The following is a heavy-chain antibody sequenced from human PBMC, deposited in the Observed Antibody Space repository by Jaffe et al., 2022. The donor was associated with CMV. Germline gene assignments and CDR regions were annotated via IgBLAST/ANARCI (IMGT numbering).Heavy chain of an antibody. CDR1: GFSLTTNGMC. V-gene: IGHV2-70*15. CDR3: ARIGPQYCRGGNCYDY. D-gene: IGHD2-15*01. Sequence: QVTLRESGPALVRPTQTLTLTCTFSGFSLTTNGMCVTWIRQPPGKALEWLARIDWDGDTYYSASLKTRLTISKDTSKNQVVLTMTNMDPVDTATYYCARIGPQYCRGGNCYDYWGQGSLVTVSS. CDR2: IDWDGDT. J-gene: IGHJ4*02.